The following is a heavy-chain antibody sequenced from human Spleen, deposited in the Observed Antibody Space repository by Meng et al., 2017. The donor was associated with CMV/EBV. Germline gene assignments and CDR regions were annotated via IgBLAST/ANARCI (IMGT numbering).Heavy chain of an antibody. CDR1: GYIFTSYD. J-gene: IGHJ4*02. Sequence: SGYIFTSYDINWVRQATGQGLEWMGWMNPNSGNTGYAQKFQGRVTMTRNTSISTAYMELSSLRSEDTAVYYCARETSGYYRGAFDYWGQGTLVTVSS. D-gene: IGHD3-22*01. CDR2: MNPNSGNT. CDR3: ARETSGYYRGAFDY. V-gene: IGHV1-8*01.